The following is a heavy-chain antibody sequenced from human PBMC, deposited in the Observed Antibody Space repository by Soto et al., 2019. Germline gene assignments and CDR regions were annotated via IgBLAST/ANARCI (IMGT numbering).Heavy chain of an antibody. CDR2: ITGNAANT. CDR3: AKAARDCGGDCYSSYFDS. D-gene: IGHD2-21*02. J-gene: IGHJ4*02. V-gene: IGHV3-23*01. Sequence: PGGSLRLSCSASRLTFGGYAMSWVRQAPGKGLEWVSGITGNAANTVYADSVKGRFTISRDNSKNALYLQLNSLRAEDTAVYFCAKAARDCGGDCYSSYFDSWGQGALVTVSS. CDR1: RLTFGGYA.